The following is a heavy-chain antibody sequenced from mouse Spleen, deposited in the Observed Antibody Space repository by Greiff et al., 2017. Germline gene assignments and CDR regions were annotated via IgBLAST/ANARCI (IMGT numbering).Heavy chain of an antibody. CDR2: IDHSDSST. CDR1: GYTFTSYW. V-gene: IGHV1-50*01. CDR3: ARAYGNSAWFAY. D-gene: IGHD2-10*02. J-gene: IGHJ3*01. Sequence: QVQLQQPGAELVKPGASVKLSCKASGYTFTSYWMQWVKQRPGPGLEWIGEIDHSDSSTNYNQKFKGQAPLTVEPSSSTAYMQLSSLTSEDSAVYYCARAYGNSAWFAYWGQGTLVTVSA.